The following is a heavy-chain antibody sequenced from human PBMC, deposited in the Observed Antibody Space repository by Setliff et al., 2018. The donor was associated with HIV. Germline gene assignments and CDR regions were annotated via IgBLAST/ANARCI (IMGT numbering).Heavy chain of an antibody. J-gene: IGHJ2*01. V-gene: IGHV3-30*02. CDR1: GFTFSSYG. D-gene: IGHD6-13*01. Sequence: GGSLRLSCAASGFTFSSYGMHWVRQAPGKGLEWVAVIWYDGSYTTEYAASVEGRFTISRDDSKNSLYLQMNSLTTEDTAVYYCVQAAADRGGHWYFNLWGRGTLVTVSS. CDR3: VQAAADRGGHWYFNL. CDR2: IWYDGSYTT.